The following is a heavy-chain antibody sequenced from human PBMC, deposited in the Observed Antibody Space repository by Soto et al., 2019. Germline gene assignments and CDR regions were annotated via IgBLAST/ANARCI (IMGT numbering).Heavy chain of an antibody. CDR1: GFTFSSYE. CDR3: ARGEDFWSGWDWFAP. Sequence: EVQLVESGGGLVQPGGSLRLSCAASGFTFSSYEMNWVRQAPGKGLEWVSYISSSGSTIYYADSVKGRFTISRDNAKNALYLQMNSLRAEDTAVYYCARGEDFWSGWDWFAPWGQGTLVTVSS. J-gene: IGHJ5*02. CDR2: ISSSGSTI. D-gene: IGHD3-3*01. V-gene: IGHV3-48*03.